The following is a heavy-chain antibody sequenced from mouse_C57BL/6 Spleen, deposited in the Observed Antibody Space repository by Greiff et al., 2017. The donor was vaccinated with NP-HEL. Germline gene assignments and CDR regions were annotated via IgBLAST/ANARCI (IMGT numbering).Heavy chain of an antibody. J-gene: IGHJ2*01. CDR2: ISSGGSYT. Sequence: VKLMESGGDLVKPGGSLKLSCAASGFTFSSYGMSWVRQTPDKRLEWVATISSGGSYTYYPDSVKGRFTISRDNAKNTLYLQMSSLKSEDTAMYYCARQLGEYDRGSFFDYWGQGTTLTVSS. CDR1: GFTFSSYG. D-gene: IGHD2-14*01. V-gene: IGHV5-6*01. CDR3: ARQLGEYDRGSFFDY.